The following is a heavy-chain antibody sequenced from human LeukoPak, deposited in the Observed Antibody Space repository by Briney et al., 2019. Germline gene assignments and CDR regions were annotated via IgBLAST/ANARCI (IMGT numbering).Heavy chain of an antibody. J-gene: IGHJ4*02. CDR2: ISSSSSYI. Sequence: GGSLGLSCAASGFTFSSYSMNWVRQAPGKGLEWVSSISSSSSYIYYADSVKGRFTISRDNAKNSLYLQMNSLRAEDTAVYYCARSDTFGGIFDYWGQGTLVTVSS. D-gene: IGHD3-16*01. CDR1: GFTFSSYS. V-gene: IGHV3-21*01. CDR3: ARSDTFGGIFDY.